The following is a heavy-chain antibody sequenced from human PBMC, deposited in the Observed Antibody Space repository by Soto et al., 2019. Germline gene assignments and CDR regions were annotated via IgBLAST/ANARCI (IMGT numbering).Heavy chain of an antibody. CDR2: ISGSGGST. Sequence: EVQLLESGGGLVQPGGSLRLSCAASGFTFSSYAMSWVRQAPGKGLEWVSGISGSGGSTYYADSVKGRFTISRDNSKNTLYLQMNSLRAEDTAVYYSAKGTKKYSSSSIFDYWGQGTLVTVSS. J-gene: IGHJ4*02. V-gene: IGHV3-23*01. CDR3: AKGTKKYSSSSIFDY. CDR1: GFTFSSYA. D-gene: IGHD6-6*01.